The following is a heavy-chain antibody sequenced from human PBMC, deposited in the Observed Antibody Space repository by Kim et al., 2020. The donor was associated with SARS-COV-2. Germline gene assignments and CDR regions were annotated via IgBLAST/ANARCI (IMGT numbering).Heavy chain of an antibody. CDR1: GGSFSGYY. J-gene: IGHJ6*03. D-gene: IGHD6-13*01. V-gene: IGHV4-34*01. CDR2: INHSGST. Sequence: SETLSLTCAVYGGSFSGYYWSWIRQPPGKGLEWIGEINHSGSTNYNPSLKSRVTISVDTSKNQFSLKLSSVTAADTAVYYCARGSYSSSRGAVDYYYYMDVWGKGTTVTVSS. CDR3: ARGSYSSSRGAVDYYYYMDV.